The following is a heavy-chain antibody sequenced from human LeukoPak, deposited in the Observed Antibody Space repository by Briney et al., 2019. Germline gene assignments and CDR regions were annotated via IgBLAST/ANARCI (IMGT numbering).Heavy chain of an antibody. CDR1: GFTFSSYE. Sequence: PGGSLRLSCAASGFTFSSYEMNWVRQAPGKGLEWVSYISSSGSTIYYADSVKGRFTISRDNAKNSLYLQMNSLRAEDTAVYYCARDLWGHCGGDCYYNWFDPWGQGTLVTVSS. CDR3: ARDLWGHCGGDCYYNWFDP. J-gene: IGHJ5*02. V-gene: IGHV3-48*03. CDR2: ISSSGSTI. D-gene: IGHD2-21*02.